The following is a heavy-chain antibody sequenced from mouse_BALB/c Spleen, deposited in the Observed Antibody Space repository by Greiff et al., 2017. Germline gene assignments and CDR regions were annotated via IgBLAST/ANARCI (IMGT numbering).Heavy chain of an antibody. CDR3: ARDRWAMDY. CDR2: INSYGGST. J-gene: IGHJ4*01. CDR1: GFTFSSYG. V-gene: IGHV5-6-3*01. D-gene: IGHD2-3*01. Sequence: EVKVEESGGGLVQPGGSLKLSCAASGFTFSSYGMSWVRQTPDKRLELVATINSYGGSTYYPDSVKGRFTISRDNAKNTLYLQMSSLKSEDTAMYNCARDRWAMDYWGQGTSVTVSS.